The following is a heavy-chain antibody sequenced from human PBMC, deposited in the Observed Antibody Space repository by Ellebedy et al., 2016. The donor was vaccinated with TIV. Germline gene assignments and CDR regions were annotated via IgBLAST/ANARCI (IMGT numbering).Heavy chain of an antibody. CDR3: ATNHMEGGVLLWFGELGGHAFDI. CDR1: GGTFSSYA. J-gene: IGHJ3*02. Sequence: ASVKVSCKASGGTFSSYAISWVRQAPGQGLEWMGWINPNSGGTNYAQKFQGRVTMTRDTSISTAYMELSRLRSDDTAVYYCATNHMEGGVLLWFGELGGHAFDIWGQGTMVTVSS. V-gene: IGHV1-2*02. D-gene: IGHD3-10*01. CDR2: INPNSGGT.